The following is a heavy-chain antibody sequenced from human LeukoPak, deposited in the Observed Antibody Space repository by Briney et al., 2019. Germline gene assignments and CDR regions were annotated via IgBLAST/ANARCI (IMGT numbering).Heavy chain of an antibody. D-gene: IGHD3-3*01. Sequence: PSETLSLTCAVYGGSFSGYYWSWIRQPPGEGLEWVGEINHSGSTNYNPSLKSRVTISVDTSKNQFSLKLSSVTAAGTAVYYCARGYGDFWSGSYGEWGQGTLVTVSS. J-gene: IGHJ4*02. CDR1: GGSFSGYY. CDR3: ARGYGDFWSGSYGE. CDR2: INHSGST. V-gene: IGHV4-34*01.